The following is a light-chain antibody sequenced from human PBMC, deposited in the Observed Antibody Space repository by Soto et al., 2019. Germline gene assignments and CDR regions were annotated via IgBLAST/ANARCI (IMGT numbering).Light chain of an antibody. CDR1: QSIDKY. V-gene: IGKV1-39*01. Sequence: TQSPSSLSASVGDRVTITCRASQSIDKYLNWYQQKPGKGPNLLIYAASNLRTGVPSRFSGSGSGTEFTLTISSLLPEDFATYFCQQSYSTPSLTFGGGTKVDIK. CDR3: QQSYSTPSLT. J-gene: IGKJ4*01. CDR2: AAS.